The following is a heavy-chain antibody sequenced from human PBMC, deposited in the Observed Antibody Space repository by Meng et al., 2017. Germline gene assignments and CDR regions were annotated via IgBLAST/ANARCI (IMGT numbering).Heavy chain of an antibody. J-gene: IGHJ4*02. CDR2: IKANSAGATT. CDR3: TATHFFDRSGYRALGY. CDR1: GFTFTSAY. D-gene: IGHD3-22*01. Sequence: EVQLMGSGVDLLKPGGSLRASCAASGFTFTSAYMSWVRQAPGQGLEWVGRIKANSAGATTDYAAPVKGRFTISRDDSKNTVYLQMNSLKSEDTATYYCTATHFFDRSGYRALGYWGLGTLVTVSS. V-gene: IGHV3-15*01.